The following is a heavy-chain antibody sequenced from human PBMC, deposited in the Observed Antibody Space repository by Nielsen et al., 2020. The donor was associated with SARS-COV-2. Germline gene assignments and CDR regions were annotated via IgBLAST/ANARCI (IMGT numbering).Heavy chain of an antibody. D-gene: IGHD2-15*01. Sequence: GESLKISCAASGFTFSIHWMHWVCQAPGKGLVWVSRINSDGSSTTYADSVKGRFTISRDYAKNTLYLQMNSLRAEDTAVYYCAKGYCSGGSCSQLDYWGQGTLVTVSS. CDR1: GFTFSIHW. CDR2: INSDGSST. J-gene: IGHJ4*02. CDR3: AKGYCSGGSCSQLDY. V-gene: IGHV3-74*01.